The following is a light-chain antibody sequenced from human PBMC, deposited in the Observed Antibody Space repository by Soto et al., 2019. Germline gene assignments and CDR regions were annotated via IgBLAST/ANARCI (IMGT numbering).Light chain of an antibody. V-gene: IGLV2-14*01. Sequence: QSVLTQPASVSGSPGQSITISCTGTSSDVGGYDYVSWYQQHPGKAPKVMIYEVSNRPSGVSNRFSGSKSGNTASLTISGLQAEDEADYYCSSYTSSNTLVVFGGGTKLTVL. CDR1: SSDVGGYDY. CDR2: EVS. J-gene: IGLJ2*01. CDR3: SSYTSSNTLVV.